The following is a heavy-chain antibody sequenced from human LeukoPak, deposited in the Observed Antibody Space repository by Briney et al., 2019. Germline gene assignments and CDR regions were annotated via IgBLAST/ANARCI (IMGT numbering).Heavy chain of an antibody. CDR2: ISSSGGST. CDR1: GFTFSSYA. Sequence: GGSLRLSCAASGFTFSSYAMSWVRQAPGKGLEWVSAISSSGGSTYYADSVKGRFTISRVNSKNTLYLQMNSLRAEDTAVYYCAKDANSGSYYGLFDYWGQGTLVTVSS. CDR3: AKDANSGSYYGLFDY. J-gene: IGHJ4*02. V-gene: IGHV3-23*01. D-gene: IGHD1-26*01.